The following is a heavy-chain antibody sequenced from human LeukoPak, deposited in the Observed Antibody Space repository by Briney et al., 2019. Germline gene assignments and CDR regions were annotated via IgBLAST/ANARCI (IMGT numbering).Heavy chain of an antibody. CDR3: AKEASSSTNGVCYSRIFDT. D-gene: IGHD2-8*01. J-gene: IGHJ5*02. Sequence: GGSLRLSCAASGFTFSSYAMSWVRQAPGKGLEWVSDISGSGGSTFYADSVKGRFTMSRDNSKNTLYLQMNSLRAEDTAVYYCAKEASSSTNGVCYSRIFDTWGQGTLVTVSS. CDR1: GFTFSSYA. CDR2: ISGSGGST. V-gene: IGHV3-23*01.